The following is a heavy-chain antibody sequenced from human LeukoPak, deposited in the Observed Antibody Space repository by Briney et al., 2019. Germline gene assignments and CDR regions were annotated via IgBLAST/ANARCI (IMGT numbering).Heavy chain of an antibody. CDR3: ARDWNGSGSFDY. D-gene: IGHD3-10*01. CDR2: INPNSGGT. V-gene: IGHV1-2*02. J-gene: IGHJ4*02. Sequence: ASVKVSCKASGYTFTGYYMHWVRQAPGQGLEWMGWINPNSGGTNYAQKFQGRVTMTRDTSISTAYMELSRLRSDDTAVYYCARDWNGSGSFDYWGQGTLVTVSS. CDR1: GYTFTGYY.